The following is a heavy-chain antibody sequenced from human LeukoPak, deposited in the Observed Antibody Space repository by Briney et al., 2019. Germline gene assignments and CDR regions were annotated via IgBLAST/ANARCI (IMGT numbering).Heavy chain of an antibody. D-gene: IGHD3-10*01. Sequence: ASVKVSCKASGYTFTGYYMHWVRQAPAQGLEWMGWINPNSGGTNYVQKFQGRVTMTRDTSISTAYMELSRLRSDDTAVYYCARVRVTYYYGSGSQDFDYWGQGTLVTASS. CDR1: GYTFTGYY. CDR2: INPNSGGT. CDR3: ARVRVTYYYGSGSQDFDY. J-gene: IGHJ4*02. V-gene: IGHV1-2*02.